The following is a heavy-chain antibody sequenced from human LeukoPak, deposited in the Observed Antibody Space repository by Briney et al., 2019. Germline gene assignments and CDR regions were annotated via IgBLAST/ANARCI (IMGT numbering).Heavy chain of an antibody. Sequence: PGGSLRLSCAASGFTFSRHWMHWVRQAPGKGLVWISHINSDASDTNYADFVKGRFTISRDNAKNTVYLQINSLRDEDTAVYYCARICSSTDCLIPDWGQGTLVTVSS. J-gene: IGHJ4*02. D-gene: IGHD2-2*01. CDR2: INSDASDT. V-gene: IGHV3-74*01. CDR3: ARICSSTDCLIPD. CDR1: GFTFSRHW.